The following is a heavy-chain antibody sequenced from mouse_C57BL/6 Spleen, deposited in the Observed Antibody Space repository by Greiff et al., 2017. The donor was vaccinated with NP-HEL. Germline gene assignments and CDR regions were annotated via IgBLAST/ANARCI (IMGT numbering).Heavy chain of an antibody. D-gene: IGHD1-1*01. J-gene: IGHJ2*01. CDR3: AREVEITTVVATDY. Sequence: QVHVKQSGTELVKPGASVKLSCKASGYTFTSYWMHWVKQRPGQGLEWIGNINPSNGGTNYNEKFKSKATLTVDKSSSTAYMQLSSLTSEDSAVYYCAREVEITTVVATDYWGQGTTLTVSS. CDR2: INPSNGGT. V-gene: IGHV1-53*01. CDR1: GYTFTSYW.